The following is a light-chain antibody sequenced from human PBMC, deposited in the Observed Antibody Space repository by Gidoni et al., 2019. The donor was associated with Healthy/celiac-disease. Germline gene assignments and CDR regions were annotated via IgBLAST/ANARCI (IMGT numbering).Light chain of an antibody. Sequence: QSVLTQPPSASGTPGQRVTISCSGSSSNIGSNPVNWYQQLPGTAPKRLLYSNNQRPSGVPDRFSGSKSGTSASLAISGLQSEDEADYYCAAWDDSLNGYVFGTGTKVTVL. J-gene: IGLJ1*01. CDR3: AAWDDSLNGYV. CDR2: SNN. CDR1: SSNIGSNP. V-gene: IGLV1-44*01.